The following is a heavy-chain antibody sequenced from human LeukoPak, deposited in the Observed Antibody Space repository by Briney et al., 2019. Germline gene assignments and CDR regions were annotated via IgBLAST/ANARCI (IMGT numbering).Heavy chain of an antibody. J-gene: IGHJ4*02. D-gene: IGHD3-22*01. CDR2: IYSSGST. V-gene: IGHV4-59*01. CDR1: GGSISSYY. CDR3: ARNYDNSGYTAFGY. Sequence: PSETLSLTCTVSGGSISSYYWSWIRQSPGKGLEWLGHIYSSGSTNYNPSLKSRVTISIDTSKSQFSLKLSSVTAADTALYYCARNYDNSGYTAFGYWGRGTLVTVSS.